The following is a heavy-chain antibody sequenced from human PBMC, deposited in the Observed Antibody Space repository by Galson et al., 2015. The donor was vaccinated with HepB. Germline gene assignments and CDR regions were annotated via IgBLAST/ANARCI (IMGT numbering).Heavy chain of an antibody. CDR2: IDPSDSYT. J-gene: IGHJ6*02. D-gene: IGHD6-13*01. V-gene: IGHV5-10-1*01. Sequence: QSGAEVKKPGESLRISCKGSGYSFTSYWISWVRQMPGKGLEWMGRIDPSDSYTNYSPSFQGHVTISADKSISTAYLQWSSLKASDTAMYYCAILIAAAGPTIPADENYYYYGMDVWGQGTTVTVSS. CDR1: GYSFTSYW. CDR3: AILIAAAGPTIPADENYYYYGMDV.